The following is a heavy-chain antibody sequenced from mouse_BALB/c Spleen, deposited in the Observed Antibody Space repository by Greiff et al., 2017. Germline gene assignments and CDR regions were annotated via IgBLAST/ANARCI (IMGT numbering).Heavy chain of an antibody. CDR1: GFTFSSFG. V-gene: IGHV5-17*02. CDR2: ISSGSSTI. CDR3: ARSSVAYYAMDY. J-gene: IGHJ4*01. Sequence: EVQLVESGGGLVQPGGSRKLSCAASGFTFSSFGMHWVRQAPEKGLEWVAYISSGSSTIYYADTVKGRFTISSDNPKNTLFLQMTSLRSEDTAMYYCARSSVAYYAMDYWGQGTSVTVSA. D-gene: IGHD1-1*01.